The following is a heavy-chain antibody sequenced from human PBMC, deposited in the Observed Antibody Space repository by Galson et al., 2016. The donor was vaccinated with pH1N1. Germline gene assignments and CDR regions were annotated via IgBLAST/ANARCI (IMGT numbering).Heavy chain of an antibody. CDR3: VRATGGAASL. CDR2: IKQDGSEI. CDR1: GFSFSDYW. J-gene: IGHJ4*02. V-gene: IGHV3-7*01. D-gene: IGHD1-26*01. Sequence: SLRLSCAASGFSFSDYWISWVSQAPGKGLEWVANIKQDGSEIYYVDSVKGRCPISRDNAKNSVSLQLNSLRVEDTGVYYCVRATGGAASLWGQGTLVTVSS.